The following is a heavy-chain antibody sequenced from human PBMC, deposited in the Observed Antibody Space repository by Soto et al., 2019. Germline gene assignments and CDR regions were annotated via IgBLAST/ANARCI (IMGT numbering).Heavy chain of an antibody. D-gene: IGHD2-21*01. CDR3: TRDGDGDGWEVVRDY. J-gene: IGHJ4*02. V-gene: IGHV1-46*03. Sequence: QVQLVQSGAEVKKPGATVKLSCKASGYTFTSSHMHWVRQVPGQGLEWMGVIDCRGGTTSYTQKCQGRVAMITGASTSTVCMELDSLRSEDTAVYYCTRDGDGDGWEVVRDYWGQGTLVTVSS. CDR2: IDCRGGTT. CDR1: GYTFTSSH.